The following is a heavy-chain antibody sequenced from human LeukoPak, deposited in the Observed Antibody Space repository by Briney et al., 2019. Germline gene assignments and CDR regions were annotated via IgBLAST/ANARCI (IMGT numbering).Heavy chain of an antibody. D-gene: IGHD5-18*01. Sequence: GGSLRLSCAASGFTVSSNYMSWVRQAPGKGLEWVSVIFSGGTTYYADSVKGRFTISRHNSENTLYLQMNSLRGEDTAVYYCARGVLGYSYGFDCWAREPWSPFPQ. CDR3: ARGVLGYSYGFDC. J-gene: IGHJ4*02. CDR2: IFSGGTT. CDR1: GFTVSSNY. V-gene: IGHV3-53*04.